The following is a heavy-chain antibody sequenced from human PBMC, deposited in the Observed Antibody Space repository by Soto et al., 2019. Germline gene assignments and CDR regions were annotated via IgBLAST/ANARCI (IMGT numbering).Heavy chain of an antibody. V-gene: IGHV1-18*01. CDR1: GYTFTSYG. CDR3: AREDRGYSGYDFSY. J-gene: IGHJ4*02. CDR2: ISAYNGNT. Sequence: GASVKVSCKASGYTFTSYGISWVRQAPGQGLEWMGWISAYNGNTNYAQKLQGRVTMTTDTSTSTAYMELRSLRSDDTAVYYCAREDRGYSGYDFSYWGQGTLVTVSP. D-gene: IGHD5-12*01.